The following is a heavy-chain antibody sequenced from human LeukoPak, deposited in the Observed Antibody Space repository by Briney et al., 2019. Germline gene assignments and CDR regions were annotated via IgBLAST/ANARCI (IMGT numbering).Heavy chain of an antibody. V-gene: IGHV1-2*02. Sequence: ASVKVSCKASGYTFTGYYMHWVRQAPGQGLEWMGWINPHTGGTNYAQKFQGRVTMTRDTSISTAYMELSRLRSDDTAVYYCASNLGYGSGSYYAFDIWGQGTMVTVSS. D-gene: IGHD3-10*01. CDR3: ASNLGYGSGSYYAFDI. CDR2: INPHTGGT. J-gene: IGHJ3*02. CDR1: GYTFTGYY.